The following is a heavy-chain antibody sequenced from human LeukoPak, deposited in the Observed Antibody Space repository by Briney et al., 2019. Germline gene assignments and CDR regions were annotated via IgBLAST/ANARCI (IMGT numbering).Heavy chain of an antibody. CDR3: TRLGYSSSSAFDY. Sequence: TGGSLRLSCAASGFTFSGSAMHWVRQASGKGLEWVGRIRSKANSYATAYAASVKGRFTISRDDSKNTAYLQMNSLKTEDTAVYYCTRLGYSSSSAFDYWGRGTLVTVSS. D-gene: IGHD6-6*01. CDR1: GFTFSGSA. V-gene: IGHV3-73*01. J-gene: IGHJ4*02. CDR2: IRSKANSYAT.